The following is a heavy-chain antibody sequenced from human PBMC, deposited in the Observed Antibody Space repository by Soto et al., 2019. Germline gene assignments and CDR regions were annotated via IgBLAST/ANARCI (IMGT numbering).Heavy chain of an antibody. Sequence: PSHTLSITCSISGDSVSVNSAPSNWIMQSTSRGLEWLGRTYYQSRWYNDYAVSVKSRITVTPDTSKNQFSLKLSSVTAADTAVYFCARVPLRYSSSHYFDYWGQGALVTLSS. V-gene: IGHV6-1*01. CDR1: GDSVSVNSAP. J-gene: IGHJ4*02. CDR2: TYYQSRWYN. D-gene: IGHD6-6*01. CDR3: ARVPLRYSSSHYFDY.